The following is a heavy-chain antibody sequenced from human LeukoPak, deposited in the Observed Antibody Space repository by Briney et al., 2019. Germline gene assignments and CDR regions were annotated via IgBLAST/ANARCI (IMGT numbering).Heavy chain of an antibody. CDR3: ARGLARTSMVTRGGVRFDY. Sequence: ASVKVSCKVSGYTLTELSIHWVRQAPGKGLEWMGGFDPEDGETIYAQKFQGRVTMTRNTSISTAYMELSSLRSEDTAVYYCARGLARTSMVTRGGVRFDYWGQGTLVTVSS. CDR2: FDPEDGET. CDR1: GYTLTELS. J-gene: IGHJ4*02. V-gene: IGHV1-24*01. D-gene: IGHD5-18*01.